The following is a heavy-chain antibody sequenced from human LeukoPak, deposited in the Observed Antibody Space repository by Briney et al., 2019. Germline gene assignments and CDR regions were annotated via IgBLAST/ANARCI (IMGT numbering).Heavy chain of an antibody. D-gene: IGHD6-19*01. Sequence: GGSLRLSCAASGFTFSSYAMSWVRQAPGKGLEWVSAISGSGGSTYYADSVKGRFTISRDNSKNTLYLQVNSLRAEDTAVYYCAKTWQWLPPGYFDYWGQGTLVTVSA. CDR3: AKTWQWLPPGYFDY. CDR2: ISGSGGST. J-gene: IGHJ4*02. CDR1: GFTFSSYA. V-gene: IGHV3-23*01.